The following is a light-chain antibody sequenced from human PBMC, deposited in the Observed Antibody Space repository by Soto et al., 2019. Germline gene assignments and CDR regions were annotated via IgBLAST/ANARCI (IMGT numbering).Light chain of an antibody. V-gene: IGKV1-39*01. Sequence: DIHMTQSPSSLSASVGDRVTVTCRASQDIDNNIKWYQKKSGKAPKLLLYATSSRQSGVPSRFSGGGSGTDFTLVIRSLQPEDSATYYCQQSFSSAYTFGQGTKVDIK. J-gene: IGKJ2*01. CDR1: QDIDNN. CDR3: QQSFSSAYT. CDR2: ATS.